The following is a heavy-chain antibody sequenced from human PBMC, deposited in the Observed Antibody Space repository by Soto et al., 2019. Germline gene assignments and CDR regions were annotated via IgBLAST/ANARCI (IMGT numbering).Heavy chain of an antibody. D-gene: IGHD5-12*01. Sequence: GASVKVSCKASGGTFSSYAISWVRQAPGQGLEWMGGIIPIFGTANYAQKFQGRVTITADESTSTAYMELSSLRSEDTAVYYCARLIVATRLAYYYYYGMDVWGQGTTVTVYS. J-gene: IGHJ6*02. CDR2: IIPIFGTA. CDR1: GGTFSSYA. V-gene: IGHV1-69*13. CDR3: ARLIVATRLAYYYYYGMDV.